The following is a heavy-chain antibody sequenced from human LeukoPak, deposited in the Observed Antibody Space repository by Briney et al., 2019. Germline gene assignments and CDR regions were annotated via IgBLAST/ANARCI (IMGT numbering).Heavy chain of an antibody. D-gene: IGHD6-13*01. CDR1: GFTFSSYG. CDR2: IWYDGSNK. J-gene: IGHJ5*02. Sequence: GGSLRLSCAASGFTFSSYGMHWVRQAPGKGLEWVAVIWYDGSNKYYADSVKGRFTISRDNSKNTLYLQMNSLRAEDTAVYYCARETRIAAAAPGWFDPWGQGTLVTVSS. CDR3: ARETRIAAAAPGWFDP. V-gene: IGHV3-33*01.